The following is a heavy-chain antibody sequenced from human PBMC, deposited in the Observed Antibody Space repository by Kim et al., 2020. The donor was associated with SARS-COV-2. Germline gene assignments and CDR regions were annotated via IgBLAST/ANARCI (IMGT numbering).Heavy chain of an antibody. J-gene: IGHJ6*02. CDR3: AKNPSGYYFHYGMDV. Sequence: DSVKGRFTISRDNAKNSLYLQMNSLRAEDTALYYCAKNPSGYYFHYGMDVWGQGTTVTVSS. D-gene: IGHD1-26*01. V-gene: IGHV3-9*01.